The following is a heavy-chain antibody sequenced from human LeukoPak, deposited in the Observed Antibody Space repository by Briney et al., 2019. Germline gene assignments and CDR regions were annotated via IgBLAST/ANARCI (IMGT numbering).Heavy chain of an antibody. CDR3: AKRNWNAEFDP. CDR2: VSGSGSST. V-gene: IGHV3-23*01. Sequence: GASLRLSCAASGFTLSIYAMSWVRHAPGDGLGCVSSVSGSGSSTYYADSVTGRFTISRDNSKNTLYLKMNSRRAEDTAVYYCAKRNWNAEFDPWGQGTLVTVSS. CDR1: GFTLSIYA. D-gene: IGHD1-1*01. J-gene: IGHJ5*02.